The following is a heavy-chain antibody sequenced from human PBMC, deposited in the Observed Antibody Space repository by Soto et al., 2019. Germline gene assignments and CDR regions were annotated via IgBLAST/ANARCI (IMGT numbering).Heavy chain of an antibody. Sequence: GGSLRLSCAASGFTFSSYAMSWVRQAPGEGLEWVSAISGSGGSTYYADSVKGRFNISRDNSKNTLYLQMNSLRAEDTAVYYCAKVYCTNGVGYEYYLDYWGQGTLVTVSP. CDR3: AKVYCTNGVGYEYYLDY. CDR1: GFTFSSYA. V-gene: IGHV3-23*01. J-gene: IGHJ4*02. CDR2: ISGSGGST. D-gene: IGHD2-8*01.